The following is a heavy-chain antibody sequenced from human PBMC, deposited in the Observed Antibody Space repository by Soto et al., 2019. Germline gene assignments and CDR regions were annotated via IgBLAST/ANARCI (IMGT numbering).Heavy chain of an antibody. J-gene: IGHJ4*02. CDR2: IHSRGTT. V-gene: IGHV4-31*03. CDR1: GGSISSGGY. Sequence: QVQLQESGPGLVKPSQTLSLTCTVSGGSISSGGYWSWIRQHPGKGLEWIGYIHSRGTTFYNPSLRSRVTIPQDTPKNQVSLNLSAVTAADTAVYYCAGIVLEEAAQFDHRGQGTLVTVSS. D-gene: IGHD2-8*01. CDR3: AGIVLEEAAQFDH.